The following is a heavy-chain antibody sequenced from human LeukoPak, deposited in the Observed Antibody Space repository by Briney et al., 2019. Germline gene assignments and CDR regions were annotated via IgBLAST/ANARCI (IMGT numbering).Heavy chain of an antibody. V-gene: IGHV3-30*02. D-gene: IGHD3-10*01. J-gene: IGHJ6*02. CDR3: AKDRDGSTSYQKSMDV. CDR2: MRSDGTSK. CDR1: GFTFSSYA. Sequence: GVSLRLSCAASGFTFSSYAMHWVRQAPGKGLEWVALMRSDGTSKYYSESVKGRFTISRDNSKNTLYLQMNSLRVEDTAVYYCAKDRDGSTSYQKSMDVWGQGTAVTFSS.